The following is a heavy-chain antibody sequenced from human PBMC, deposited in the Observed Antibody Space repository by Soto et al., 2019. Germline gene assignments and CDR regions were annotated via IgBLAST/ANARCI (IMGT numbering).Heavy chain of an antibody. CDR3: AGIAAALDYYYGMDV. D-gene: IGHD6-13*01. CDR2: ISSSSSTI. CDR1: GFTFSSYS. J-gene: IGHJ6*02. Sequence: SLRLSCAASGFTFSSYSMNWVRQAPGKGLEWVSYISSSSSTIYYADSVKGRFTISRDNAKNSLYLQMNSLRDEDTAVYYCAGIAAALDYYYGMDVWGQGTTVTVSS. V-gene: IGHV3-48*02.